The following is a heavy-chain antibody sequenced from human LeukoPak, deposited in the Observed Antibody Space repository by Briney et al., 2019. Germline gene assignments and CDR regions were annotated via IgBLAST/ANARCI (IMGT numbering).Heavy chain of an antibody. CDR2: INSDGSST. Sequence: GGSLRLSCAASGFTFSSYWMHWVRQAPGKGLVWVSRINSDGSSTSYADSVKGRFTFSRDNSKNTLYLQVNSLRAEDTAVYYCARDLTYYYDGSGAGFDYWGQGTLATVSS. CDR1: GFTFSSYW. V-gene: IGHV3-74*01. D-gene: IGHD3-22*01. J-gene: IGHJ4*02. CDR3: ARDLTYYYDGSGAGFDY.